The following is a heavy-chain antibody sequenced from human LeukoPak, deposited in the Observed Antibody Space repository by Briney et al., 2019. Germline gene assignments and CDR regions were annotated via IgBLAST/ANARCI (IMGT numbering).Heavy chain of an antibody. CDR1: GYSFTSYR. V-gene: IGHV5-51*01. CDR3: ARGYCSGGRCYSDTEYFQH. CDR2: IQPGDSDT. J-gene: IGHJ1*01. Sequence: VESLNISCKGSGYSFTSYRIGWVRQIPGKGLEWIGIIQPGDSDTRHSPSFQGQVTISADKSISTAYLQWSSLKASDTAMYSCARGYCSGGRCYSDTEYFQHWGQGTLVTVSS. D-gene: IGHD2-15*01.